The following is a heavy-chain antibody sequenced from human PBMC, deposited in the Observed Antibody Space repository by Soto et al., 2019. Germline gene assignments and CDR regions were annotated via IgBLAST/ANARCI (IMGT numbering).Heavy chain of an antibody. CDR1: RFTFSSYS. D-gene: IGHD1-26*01. V-gene: IGHV3-74*01. Sequence: PXXSLRLSCAASRFTFSSYSMNWVRQAPGKGLVWAQXIHSDXSSTTYEDSVXXRFTIYRXXDRNQVYLKMNSMRVEDTAVYYCARGDRGAFDIWGQGTVVTVSS. CDR3: ARGDRGAFDI. CDR2: IHSDXSST. J-gene: IGHJ3*02.